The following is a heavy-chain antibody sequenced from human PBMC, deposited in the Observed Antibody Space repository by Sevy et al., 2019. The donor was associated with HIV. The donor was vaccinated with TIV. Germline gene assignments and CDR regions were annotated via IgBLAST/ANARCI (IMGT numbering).Heavy chain of an antibody. CDR3: TRGDEGGANVGVVRPSDC. D-gene: IGHD3-3*01. CDR2: ISYDGNNR. V-gene: IGHV3-30-3*01. CDR1: GFTFSGYA. J-gene: IGHJ4*02. Sequence: GGSLRLSCAASGFTFSGYAMHWVRQAPGKGLKWVAVISYDGNNRYYADSVKGRFTISRDNSKNTLYLQLKGLRPEDTAVYYCTRGDEGGANVGVVRPSDCWGQGTLVTVSS.